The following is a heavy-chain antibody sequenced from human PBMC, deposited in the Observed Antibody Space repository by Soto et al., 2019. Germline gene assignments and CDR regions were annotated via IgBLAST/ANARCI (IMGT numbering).Heavy chain of an antibody. CDR3: ARVFGFGGMDV. CDR1: GTSISSGDYY. Sequence: SETLSLTCTVSGTSISSGDYYWSWVRQPPGKGLEWIGYIYYSGSTYYNPSLKSRVTISVDTSKNQFSLKLSSVTAADTAVYYCARVFGFGGMDVWGQGTTVT. V-gene: IGHV4-30-4*01. J-gene: IGHJ6*02. CDR2: IYYSGST. D-gene: IGHD3-10*01.